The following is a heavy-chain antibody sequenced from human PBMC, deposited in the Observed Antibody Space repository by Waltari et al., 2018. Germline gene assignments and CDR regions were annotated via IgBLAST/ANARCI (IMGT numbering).Heavy chain of an antibody. CDR3: ASQYCSGGSCLRGPNWYFDL. D-gene: IGHD2-15*01. J-gene: IGHJ2*01. CDR2: IIPFFGTA. Sequence: QVQLVQSGAEVKKPGSSVKVSCKASGGTFSSYAISWVRQAPGQGLEWMGRIIPFFGTANYAQKFQGRVTITADKSTSTAYMELSSLRSEDTAVYYCASQYCSGGSCLRGPNWYFDLWGRGTLVTVSS. V-gene: IGHV1-69*08. CDR1: GGTFSSYA.